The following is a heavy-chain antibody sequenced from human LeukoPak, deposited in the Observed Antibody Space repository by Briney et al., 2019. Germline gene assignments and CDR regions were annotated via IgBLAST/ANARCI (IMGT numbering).Heavy chain of an antibody. CDR2: IYSSGST. Sequence: SQTLSLTCTVSGGSISSSSYYWSWIRQPAGKGLEWIGRIYSSGSTNYNPSLKSRVTISVDTSKNQFSLKQSSVTAADTAVYYCARMGLVRGVIEYWGQGTLVTVSS. CDR1: GGSISSSSYY. D-gene: IGHD3-10*01. CDR3: ARMGLVRGVIEY. V-gene: IGHV4-61*02. J-gene: IGHJ4*02.